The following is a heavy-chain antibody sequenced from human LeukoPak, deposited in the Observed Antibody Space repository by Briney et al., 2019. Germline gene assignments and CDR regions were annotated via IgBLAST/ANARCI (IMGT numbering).Heavy chain of an antibody. J-gene: IGHJ1*01. CDR2: IRYDGSNK. CDR1: GFTFSDYY. Sequence: GGSLRLSCAASGFTFSDYYMSWIRQAPGKGLEWVAFIRYDGSNKYYADSVKGRFTISRDNSKNTLYLQMNSLRAEDTAVYYCAEDRDYSAEYFQHWGQGTLVTVSS. V-gene: IGHV3-30*02. D-gene: IGHD4-11*01. CDR3: AEDRDYSAEYFQH.